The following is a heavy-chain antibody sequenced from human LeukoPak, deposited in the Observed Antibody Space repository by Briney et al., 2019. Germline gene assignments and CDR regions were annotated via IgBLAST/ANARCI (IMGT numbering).Heavy chain of an antibody. Sequence: SETLSLTCAVYGGSFSGYYWNWIRQAPGKGLEWIGEINYSGNTNYNPSLKSRVTLLVDTSKNQFSLRLNSVTAADTAVYYCARSCSSTTCSDFDSWGRGTLVTVSS. CDR1: GGSFSGYY. D-gene: IGHD2-2*01. CDR2: INYSGNT. CDR3: ARSCSSTTCSDFDS. J-gene: IGHJ4*02. V-gene: IGHV4-34*01.